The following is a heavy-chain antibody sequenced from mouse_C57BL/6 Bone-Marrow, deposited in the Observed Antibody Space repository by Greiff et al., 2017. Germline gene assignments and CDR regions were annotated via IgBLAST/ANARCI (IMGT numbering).Heavy chain of an antibody. J-gene: IGHJ2*01. CDR3: ARERQLRSYFDY. CDR1: GFTFSSYA. D-gene: IGHD3-2*02. V-gene: IGHV5-4*01. CDR2: ISDGGSYT. Sequence: EVMLVESGGGLVKPGGSLKLSCAASGFTFSSYAMSWVRQTPEKRLEWVATISDGGSYTYYTDNVKGRFTISRDNATNNLYLQMSHLNSEDTAMYYCARERQLRSYFDYWGQGTTLTVSS.